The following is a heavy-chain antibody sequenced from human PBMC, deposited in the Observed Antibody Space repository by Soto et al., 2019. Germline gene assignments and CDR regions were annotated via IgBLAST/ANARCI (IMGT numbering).Heavy chain of an antibody. V-gene: IGHV1-69*12. J-gene: IGHJ4*02. Sequence: QVQLVQSGAEVKKPGSSVKVSCKASGGTFSSYAISWVRQAPGQGLEWMGGIIPIFGTANYAQKFQGRVTITADESTSTAYRGLSSLRSEDTAVYYCARPRITMVRGVTSYCFDYWCQGTLVTVSS. CDR1: GGTFSSYA. D-gene: IGHD3-10*01. CDR2: IIPIFGTA. CDR3: ARPRITMVRGVTSYCFDY.